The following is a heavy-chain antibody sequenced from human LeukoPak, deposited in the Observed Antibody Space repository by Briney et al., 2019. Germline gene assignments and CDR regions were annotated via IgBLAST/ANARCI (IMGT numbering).Heavy chain of an antibody. V-gene: IGHV3-30*18. CDR2: ISYDGSNK. Sequence: GGSLRLSCAASGFTFSSYGMHWVRQAPGKGLEWVAVISYDGSNKYYADSVKGRFTISRDNSKNTLYLQMNSLRAEDTAVYYCAKEEWGYDILTGYDYWGQGTLVTVSS. D-gene: IGHD3-9*01. J-gene: IGHJ4*02. CDR3: AKEEWGYDILTGYDY. CDR1: GFTFSSYG.